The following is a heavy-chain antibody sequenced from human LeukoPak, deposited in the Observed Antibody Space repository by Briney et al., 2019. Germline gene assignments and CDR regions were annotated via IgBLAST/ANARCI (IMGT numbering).Heavy chain of an antibody. J-gene: IGHJ4*02. CDR2: IYTSGST. CDR1: GGSISSYY. Sequence: PSETLSLTCTVSGGSISSYYWSWIRQPAGKGLEWIGRIYTSGSTNYNPSLKSRVIMSIDTSRNQLSLKLTSLTAADTAVYYCAKKDGDFWGQGTLVSVSS. CDR3: AKKDGDF. V-gene: IGHV4-4*07.